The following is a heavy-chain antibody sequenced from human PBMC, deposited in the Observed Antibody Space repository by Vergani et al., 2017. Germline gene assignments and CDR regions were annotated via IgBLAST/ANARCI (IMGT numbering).Heavy chain of an antibody. CDR1: GGSISSSSYY. CDR3: ARGGRAMVTRWFDP. CDR2: IYYSGST. Sequence: QLQLQQSGPGLVKPSETLFLTCTVSGGSISSSSYYWGWIRQPPGKGLEWIGSIYYSGSTYYNPSLKSRVTISVDTSKNQFSLKLSSVTAADTAVYYCARGGRAMVTRWFDPWGQGTLVTVSS. V-gene: IGHV4-39*01. J-gene: IGHJ5*02. D-gene: IGHD5-18*01.